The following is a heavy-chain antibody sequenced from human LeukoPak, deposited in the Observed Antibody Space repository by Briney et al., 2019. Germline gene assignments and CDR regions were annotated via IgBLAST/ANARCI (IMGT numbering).Heavy chain of an antibody. Sequence: SVKLSCKASGDTFSSYAISWVRQAPGQGLEWMGGIIPIFGTANYAQQFQGRVTITTEESTSTAYMELSSLRSADRAGYYCASRSSTYYYDSSGFDAFDIWGQGTMVTVSS. CDR2: IIPIFGTA. V-gene: IGHV1-69*05. D-gene: IGHD3-22*01. J-gene: IGHJ3*02. CDR1: GDTFSSYA. CDR3: ASRSSTYYYDSSGFDAFDI.